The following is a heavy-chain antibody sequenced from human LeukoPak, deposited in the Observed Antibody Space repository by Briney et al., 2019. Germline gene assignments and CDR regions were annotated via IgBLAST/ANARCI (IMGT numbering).Heavy chain of an antibody. D-gene: IGHD3-3*01. CDR1: GYTFTSYD. V-gene: IGHV1-8*01. CDR3: ARAPTRITIFGVVVSRPERWFDR. Sequence: ASVKVSCKASGYTFTSYDINWVRHAPAQGLEWMGWMNTNSGNTGNAQKFQGRVTMTRNTSISTAYMELSSLRSEDTAVYYCARAPTRITIFGVVVSRPERWFDRWGQGTLVTV. J-gene: IGHJ5*02. CDR2: MNTNSGNT.